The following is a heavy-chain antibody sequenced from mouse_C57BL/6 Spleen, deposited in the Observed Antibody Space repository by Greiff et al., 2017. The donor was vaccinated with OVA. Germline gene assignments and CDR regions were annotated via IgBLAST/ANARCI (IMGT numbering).Heavy chain of an antibody. Sequence: EVMLVESGPELVKPGASVKIPCKASGYTFTDYNMDWVKQSHGKSLEWIGDINPNNGGTIYNQKFKGKATLTVDKSSSTAYMELRSLTSEDTAVYYCARLGYYGSSSFAYWGQGTLVTVSA. D-gene: IGHD1-1*01. CDR2: INPNNGGT. V-gene: IGHV1-18*01. J-gene: IGHJ3*01. CDR1: GYTFTDYN. CDR3: ARLGYYGSSSFAY.